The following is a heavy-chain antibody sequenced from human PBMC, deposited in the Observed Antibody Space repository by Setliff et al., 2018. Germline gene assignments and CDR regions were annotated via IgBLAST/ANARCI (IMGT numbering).Heavy chain of an antibody. CDR2: IKSKTDGGTT. D-gene: IGHD6-19*01. V-gene: IGHV3-15*01. J-gene: IGHJ4*02. CDR1: GFTFSNAW. CDR3: AKDSLSGWSAVDY. Sequence: GGSLRLSCAASGFTFSNAWMSWVRQAPGKGLEWVGRIKSKTDGGTTDYAAPVKGRFTISRDDSKNTLYLQMNSLRPEDTAVYYCAKDSLSGWSAVDYWGQGTLVTVSS.